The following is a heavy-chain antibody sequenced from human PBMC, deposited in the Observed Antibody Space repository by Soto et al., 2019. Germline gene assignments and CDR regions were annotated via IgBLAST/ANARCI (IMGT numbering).Heavy chain of an antibody. CDR3: SRQLGIPSPYFFRVLDV. V-gene: IGHV3-73*02. J-gene: IGHJ6*02. D-gene: IGHD7-27*01. Sequence: EVQLVESGGGLVQPGGSLKLSCVASGFSFRDSTIHWVRQASGKGLEWLGRIRGKTYSFATAYSESVKGRFRFAREDSNNTVYLAMYMLQTEVTAISYSSRQLGIPSPYFFRVLDVWGQGTTVIVSS. CDR2: IRGKTYSFAT. CDR1: GFSFRDST.